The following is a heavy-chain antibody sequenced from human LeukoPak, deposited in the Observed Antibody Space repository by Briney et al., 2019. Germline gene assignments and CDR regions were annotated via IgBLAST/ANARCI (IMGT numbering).Heavy chain of an antibody. D-gene: IGHD3-16*01. CDR3: VGGGGAFDI. CDR1: GFTFSSYA. J-gene: IGHJ3*02. Sequence: GGSLRLSCAASGFTFSSYAIHWVRQAPGKGLEWVAVISYDGSNKYYADSVKGRFTISRDNSKNTLYLQMNSLRAEDTAVYYCVGGGGAFDIWGQGTMVTVSS. V-gene: IGHV3-30-3*01. CDR2: ISYDGSNK.